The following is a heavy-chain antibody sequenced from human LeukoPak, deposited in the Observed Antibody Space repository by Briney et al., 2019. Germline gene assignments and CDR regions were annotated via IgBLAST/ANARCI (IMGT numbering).Heavy chain of an antibody. CDR3: ARTTEGGYTYGYFYYYYMDV. Sequence: SETLSLTCPVSGRSLSSYYWGWIRQPPGKGLEWIGYIYYSGSTNYNPSLKSRVTISVDTSKNQFSLKLTSVTAADTAVYYCARTTEGGYTYGYFYYYYMDVWGKGTTVTISS. CDR1: GRSLSSYY. V-gene: IGHV4-59*01. D-gene: IGHD5-18*01. J-gene: IGHJ6*03. CDR2: IYYSGST.